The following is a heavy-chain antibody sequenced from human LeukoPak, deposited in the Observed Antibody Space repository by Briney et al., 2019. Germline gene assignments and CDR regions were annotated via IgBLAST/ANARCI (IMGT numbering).Heavy chain of an antibody. D-gene: IGHD3-22*01. CDR2: ISSSGGST. V-gene: IGHV3-23*01. CDR1: GFTFGSYA. J-gene: IGHJ4*02. CDR3: AKGSRDRDYYDSSGYYHDY. Sequence: GGSLRLSXAASGFTFGSYAMSWVRQAPGKGLEWVSAISSSGGSTYYADSVKGRFTISRDNSKKALYLQMNSLRAEDTAVYFCAKGSRDRDYYDSSGYYHDYWGQGTLVTVSS.